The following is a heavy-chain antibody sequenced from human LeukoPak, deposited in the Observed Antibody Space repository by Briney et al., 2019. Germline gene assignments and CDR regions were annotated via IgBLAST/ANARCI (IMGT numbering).Heavy chain of an antibody. J-gene: IGHJ6*03. D-gene: IGHD6-6*01. V-gene: IGHV3-15*01. CDR2: IKSKTDGGTT. CDR3: TTDPTRPAYYYYYYYMDV. CDR1: GFTFSNAW. Sequence: PGGSLRLSCAASGFTFSNAWMSWVRQAPGKGLEWVGRIKSKTDGGTTDYAALVKGRFTISRDDSKNTLYLQMNSLKTEDTAVYYCTTDPTRPAYYYYYYYMDVWGKGTTVTVSS.